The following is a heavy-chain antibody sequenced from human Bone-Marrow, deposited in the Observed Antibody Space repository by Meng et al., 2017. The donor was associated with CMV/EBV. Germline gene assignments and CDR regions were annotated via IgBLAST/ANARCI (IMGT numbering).Heavy chain of an antibody. D-gene: IGHD1-26*01. CDR1: ADSVSSNSAA. CDR3: ARDPASHTVGATGYYSYCMDV. J-gene: IGHJ6*02. Sequence: SETLSLTCAISADSVSSNSAAWNWIRQSPSRGLEWLGRTYFRSTWYNDYAVYVKSRITINPDKSTNHFSLQLNSVTPEDTAVYYCARDPASHTVGATGYYSYCMDVWGQGTRVTVYS. CDR2: TYFRSTWYN. V-gene: IGHV6-1*01.